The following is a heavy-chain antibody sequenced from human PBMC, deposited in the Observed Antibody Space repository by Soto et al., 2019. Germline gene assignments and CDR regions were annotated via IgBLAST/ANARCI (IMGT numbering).Heavy chain of an antibody. CDR1: GGTFSSYA. CDR2: IIPIFGTA. J-gene: IGHJ5*02. CDR3: ARDLRITMVRGAPTGWFDP. V-gene: IGHV1-69*13. Sequence: EASVKVSCKASGGTFSSYAISWVRQAPGQGLEWMGGIIPIFGTANYAQKFQGRVTITADESTSTAYMELSSLRSEDTAVYYCARDLRITMVRGAPTGWFDPWGQGTLVTVS. D-gene: IGHD3-10*01.